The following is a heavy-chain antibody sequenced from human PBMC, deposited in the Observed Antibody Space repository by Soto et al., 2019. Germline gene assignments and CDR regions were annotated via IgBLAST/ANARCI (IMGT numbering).Heavy chain of an antibody. D-gene: IGHD6-19*01. V-gene: IGHV3-30*18. CDR3: AKGGRQWLVTSDFNY. CDR2: VSHDGRNT. J-gene: IGHJ4*02. Sequence: GGSLRLSCAASGFTFSDYAMHWVRQAPGKGLEWVAVVSHDGRNTHYADSVKGRFTISRDSYKNTVSLEMTSLRAEDTAVYYCAKGGRQWLVTSDFNYWGQGALVTVSS. CDR1: GFTFSDYA.